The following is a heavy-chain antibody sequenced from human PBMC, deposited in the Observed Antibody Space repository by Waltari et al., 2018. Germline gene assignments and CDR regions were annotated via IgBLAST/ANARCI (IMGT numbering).Heavy chain of an antibody. Sequence: QVQLQESGPGLVKPSETLSLTCTVSVGPISSYSWSWIRQPAGKGLEWIGRIYTSGSTNYTPSLKSRVTMSVDTSKNQFSLKLSSVTAADTAVYYCAKWEAPGIVGATSHFDYWGQGTLVTVSS. CDR2: IYTSGST. CDR3: AKWEAPGIVGATSHFDY. V-gene: IGHV4-4*07. J-gene: IGHJ4*02. CDR1: VGPISSYS. D-gene: IGHD1-26*01.